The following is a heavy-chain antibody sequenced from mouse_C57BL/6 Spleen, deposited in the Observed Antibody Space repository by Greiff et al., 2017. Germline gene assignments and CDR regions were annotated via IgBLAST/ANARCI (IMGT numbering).Heavy chain of an antibody. D-gene: IGHD2-1*01. CDR1: GYTFTDYY. J-gene: IGHJ4*01. V-gene: IGHV1-19*01. Sequence: VQLKQSGPVLVKPGASVKMSCKASGYTFTDYYMNWVKQSHGKSLEWIGVINPYNGGTSYNQKFKGKATLTVDKSSSTAYMELNSLTSEDSAVYYCARTYGNSGAMDYWGQGTSVTVSS. CDR3: ARTYGNSGAMDY. CDR2: INPYNGGT.